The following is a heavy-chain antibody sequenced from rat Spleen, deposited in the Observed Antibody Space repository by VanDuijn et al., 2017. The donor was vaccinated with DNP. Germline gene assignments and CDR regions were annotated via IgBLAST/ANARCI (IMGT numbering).Heavy chain of an antibody. J-gene: IGHJ3*01. D-gene: IGHD1-2*01. Sequence: EVQLVESGGGLVQPGRSIKLSCAVSGFTFSNHGMAWVRQAPTKGLEWVASISTGGGITYYRDSVKGRFTISRDDAKNTQYLQMDSLRSEDTATYYCARHEDYSSYIYGFAYWGQGTLVTVSS. CDR1: GFTFSNHG. V-gene: IGHV5S13*01. CDR2: ISTGGGIT. CDR3: ARHEDYSSYIYGFAY.